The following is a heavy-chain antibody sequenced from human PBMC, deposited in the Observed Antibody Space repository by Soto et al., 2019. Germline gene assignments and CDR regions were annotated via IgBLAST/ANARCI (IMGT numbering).Heavy chain of an antibody. Sequence: SETLSLTCTVSGGSISSGDYYWSWIRQPPGKGLEWIGYIYYSGSTYYNPSLKSRVTISVDTSKNQFSLKLSSVTAADMAVYYCARADIDETYYYDSSGYYYGYWGQGTLVTVSS. J-gene: IGHJ4*02. CDR2: IYYSGST. V-gene: IGHV4-30-4*01. CDR1: GGSISSGDYY. D-gene: IGHD3-22*01. CDR3: ARADIDETYYYDSSGYYYGY.